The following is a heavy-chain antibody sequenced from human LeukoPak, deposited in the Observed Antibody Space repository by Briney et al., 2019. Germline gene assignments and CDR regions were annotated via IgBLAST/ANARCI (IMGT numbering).Heavy chain of an antibody. J-gene: IGHJ6*02. CDR1: GFTFTSSA. Sequence: PVKVSCKASGFTFTSSAVQWVRQARGQGLEWIGWIVVGSGNTNYAQKFQERVTINRDMSTSTAYMELSSLRSEDTAVYYCARDGDFHYYDMDVWGQGTTVTVSS. CDR2: IVVGSGNT. CDR3: ARDGDFHYYDMDV. V-gene: IGHV1-58*01. D-gene: IGHD7-27*01.